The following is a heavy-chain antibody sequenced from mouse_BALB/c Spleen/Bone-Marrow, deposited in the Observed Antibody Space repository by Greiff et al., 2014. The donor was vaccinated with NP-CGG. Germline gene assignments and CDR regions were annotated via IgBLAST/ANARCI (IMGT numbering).Heavy chain of an antibody. J-gene: IGHJ1*01. V-gene: IGHV14-3*02. D-gene: IGHD2-1*01. CDR3: AREYYGNYAWYFDV. CDR1: GFNIKDTY. Sequence: EVQVVESGAELVKPGASVKLSCTASGFNIKDTYMSWVKQRPEQGLEWIGRIDPANGNTKYDPKFQGKATITADTSSNTAYLQLSSLTSEDTAVYYCAREYYGNYAWYFDVWGAGTTVTVSS. CDR2: IDPANGNT.